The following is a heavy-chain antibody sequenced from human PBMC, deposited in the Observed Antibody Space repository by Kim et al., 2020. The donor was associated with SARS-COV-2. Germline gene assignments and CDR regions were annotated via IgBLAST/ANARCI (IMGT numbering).Heavy chain of an antibody. Sequence: SVKVSCKASGGTFSSYAISWVRQAPGQGLEWMGGIIPIFGTANYAQKFQGRVTITADESTSTAYMELSSLRSEDTAVYYCARTWGQRWLQILQTINWFDPWGQGTLVTVSS. V-gene: IGHV1-69*13. D-gene: IGHD3-16*01. CDR3: ARTWGQRWLQILQTINWFDP. CDR1: GGTFSSYA. J-gene: IGHJ5*02. CDR2: IIPIFGTA.